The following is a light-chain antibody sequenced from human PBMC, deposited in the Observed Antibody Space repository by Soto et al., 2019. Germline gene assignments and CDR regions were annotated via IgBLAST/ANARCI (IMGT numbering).Light chain of an antibody. Sequence: DIPMTQSPSILSASVGDRVALTCRASESISNWLAWYQQKPGKAPKVLIYDASRLQSGVPERFSGSGSGTEFTLTINSLRADDIATYYCQQYKSYSYTFGPGTNLEI. CDR2: DAS. V-gene: IGKV1-5*01. CDR3: QQYKSYSYT. CDR1: ESISNW. J-gene: IGKJ2*01.